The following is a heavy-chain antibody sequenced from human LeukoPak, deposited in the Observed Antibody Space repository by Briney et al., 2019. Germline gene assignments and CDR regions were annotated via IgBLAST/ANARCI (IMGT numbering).Heavy chain of an antibody. CDR1: GYTFTSYA. D-gene: IGHD3-22*01. CDR2: INTNTGNP. CDR3: ARDPLYYYDSSGTFDY. V-gene: IGHV7-4-1*02. J-gene: IGHJ4*02. Sequence: ASVKVSCKASGYTFTSYAMNWVRQAPGQGLEWMGWINTNTGNPTYAQGFTGRFVFSLDTSVSTAYLQISSLKAEDTAVYYCARDPLYYYDSSGTFDYWGQGTLVTVSS.